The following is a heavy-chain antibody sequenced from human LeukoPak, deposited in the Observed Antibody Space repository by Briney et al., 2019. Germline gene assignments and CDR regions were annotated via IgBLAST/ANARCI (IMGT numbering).Heavy chain of an antibody. CDR2: ISSSGSTI. CDR1: GFTFSSYE. CDR3: AREPTYCSGGSCYFDY. D-gene: IGHD2-15*01. V-gene: IGHV3-48*03. Sequence: GGSLRLSCAASGFTFSSYEMNWVRQAPGKGLECVSYISSSGSTIYYADSVKGRFTISRDNAKNTLYLQMNSLRAEDTAVYYCAREPTYCSGGSCYFDYWGQGTLVTVSS. J-gene: IGHJ4*02.